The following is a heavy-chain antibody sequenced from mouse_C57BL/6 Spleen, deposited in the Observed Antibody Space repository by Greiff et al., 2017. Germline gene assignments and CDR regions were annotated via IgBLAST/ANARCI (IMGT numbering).Heavy chain of an antibody. V-gene: IGHV1-64*01. CDR1: GYTFTSYW. D-gene: IGHD2-4*01. CDR2: IHPNSGSP. J-gene: IGHJ4*01. Sequence: QVQLQQPGAELVKPGASVKLSCKASGYTFTSYWMPWVKQRPGQGLEWIGMIHPNSGSPNYNAKFKSKATLTVDKSSSTAYMQLSSLTSEDSAVYYCARADYDYALNYGGQGTSVTVSS. CDR3: ARADYDYALNY.